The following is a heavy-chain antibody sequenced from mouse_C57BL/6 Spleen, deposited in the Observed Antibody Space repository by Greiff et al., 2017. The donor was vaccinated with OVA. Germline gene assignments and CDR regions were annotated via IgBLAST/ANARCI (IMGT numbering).Heavy chain of an antibody. J-gene: IGHJ4*01. Sequence: DVQLQESGGGLVKPGGSLKLSCAASGFTFSDYGMHWVRQAPEKGLEWVAYISSGSSTIYYADTVKGRFTISRDNAKNTLFLQMTSLRSEDTAMYYCARRQLRPLYAMDYWGQGTSVTVSS. CDR3: ARRQLRPLYAMDY. CDR1: GFTFSDYG. V-gene: IGHV5-17*01. CDR2: ISSGSSTI. D-gene: IGHD3-2*02.